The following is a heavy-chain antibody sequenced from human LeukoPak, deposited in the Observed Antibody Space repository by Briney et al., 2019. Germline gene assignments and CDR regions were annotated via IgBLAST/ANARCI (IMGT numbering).Heavy chain of an antibody. J-gene: IGHJ4*02. V-gene: IGHV3-7*01. CDR1: GPTFSNSW. CDR2: IDQGGSHG. Sequence: PGGSLRLSCVASGPTFSNSWMTWVRQAPGKGLEWVGNIDQGGSHGNYVDSVKGRFTISRDNAKNSLYLQMDSLRAEDTAIYYCASTFPYCSAGSCALGGQGTLVTVSS. CDR3: ASTFPYCSAGSCAL. D-gene: IGHD2-15*01.